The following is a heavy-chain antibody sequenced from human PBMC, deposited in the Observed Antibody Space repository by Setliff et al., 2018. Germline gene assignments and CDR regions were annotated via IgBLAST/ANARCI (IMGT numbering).Heavy chain of an antibody. Sequence: ASVKVSCKASGYTFTTHGIGWVRQAPGQGLEWMGWISTDDGDTNFAQKFQGRVTLTTDTSTGTAYMELRSLTFDDTAVYYCARDWFCSGGDCSDVFDFWGQGTMVTVSS. V-gene: IGHV1-18*01. CDR3: ARDWFCSGGDCSDVFDF. CDR2: ISTDDGDT. CDR1: GYTFTTHG. D-gene: IGHD2-21*02. J-gene: IGHJ3*01.